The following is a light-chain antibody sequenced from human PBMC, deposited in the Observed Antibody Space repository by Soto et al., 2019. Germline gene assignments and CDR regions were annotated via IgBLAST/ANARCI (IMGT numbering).Light chain of an antibody. CDR3: QSYDSRLSGYV. CDR1: SSNIGAGYD. Sequence: QSVLTQPPSVSGSPGQRVTLSCTGSSSNIGAGYDVNWYQQPPGTAPKVRIYGNNNRPSGVPDRFSGSRSGTSASLTITGVQAEDEADYYCQSYDSRLSGYVFGSGTKVTVL. CDR2: GNN. J-gene: IGLJ1*01. V-gene: IGLV1-40*01.